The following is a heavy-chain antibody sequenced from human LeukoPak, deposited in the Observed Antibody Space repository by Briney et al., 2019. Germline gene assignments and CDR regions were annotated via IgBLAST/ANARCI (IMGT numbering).Heavy chain of an antibody. CDR3: ARLVVPATTGAFDI. D-gene: IGHD2-15*01. CDR1: GGSINTYY. J-gene: IGHJ3*02. CDR2: IYSSGNS. V-gene: IGHV4-4*07. Sequence: SETLSLTCTVSGGSINTYYWSWLRQPAETELEWIGRIYSSGNSHYTPSRKSRVTLSVDTSKNQFSLRLSSVTAADTAVYYCARLVVPATTGAFDIWGQGTLVTVSA.